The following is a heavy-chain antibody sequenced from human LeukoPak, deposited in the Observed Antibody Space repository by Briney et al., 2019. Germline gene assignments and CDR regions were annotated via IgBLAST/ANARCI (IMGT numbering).Heavy chain of an antibody. Sequence: GGSLRLSXAASGFTFSSYAMSWVRQAPGKGLEWVSAISGSGGSTYYADSVKGRFTISRDNSKNTLYLQMNSLRAEDTAVYYCAKDDYGDYVPYFDYWGRGTLVTVSS. CDR3: AKDDYGDYVPYFDY. V-gene: IGHV3-23*01. J-gene: IGHJ4*02. D-gene: IGHD4-17*01. CDR2: ISGSGGST. CDR1: GFTFSSYA.